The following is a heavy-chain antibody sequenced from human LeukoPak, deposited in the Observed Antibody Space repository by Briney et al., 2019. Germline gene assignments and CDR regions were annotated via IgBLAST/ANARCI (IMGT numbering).Heavy chain of an antibody. Sequence: GGSLRLSCAASGFTFSSYAMSWVRQAPGKGLEWVSAISGSGGSTYYADSVKGRFTISRDNSKNTLHLQMNSLRAEDTAVYYCAKDPRFLEWLSHWGQGTLVTVSS. J-gene: IGHJ4*02. V-gene: IGHV3-23*01. D-gene: IGHD3-3*01. CDR1: GFTFSSYA. CDR2: ISGSGGST. CDR3: AKDPRFLEWLSH.